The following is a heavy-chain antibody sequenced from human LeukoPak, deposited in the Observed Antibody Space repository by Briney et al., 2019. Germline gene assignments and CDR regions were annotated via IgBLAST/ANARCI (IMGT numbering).Heavy chain of an antibody. CDR2: IHDGGTP. V-gene: IGHV4-61*05. J-gene: IGHJ4*01. CDR3: VANGYYCLDQ. CDR1: GGSISSGGYH. D-gene: IGHD5-18*01. Sequence: SETLSLTCTVSGGSISSGGYHWSWVRQPPGKGLEWIAEIHDGGTPNYNPSLKSRVTISVDKFKTQFSLNLNSVTAADTAVYYCVANGYYCLDQWGHGTLVTVSP.